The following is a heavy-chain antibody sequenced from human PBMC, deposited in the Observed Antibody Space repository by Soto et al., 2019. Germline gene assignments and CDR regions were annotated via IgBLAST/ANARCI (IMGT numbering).Heavy chain of an antibody. V-gene: IGHV3-30*18. Sequence: QVQLVESGGGVVQAGRSLRLSCAASGFTFSNYGMHWVRQTPGKGLEWVALILYDGSNKYYADSVKGRFTISRDNSKNTLYLQVSSLRAEDPAVYYCAKSRDAYNFYFYYGMDVWGQGTTVTVSS. CDR2: ILYDGSNK. CDR3: AKSRDAYNFYFYYGMDV. J-gene: IGHJ6*02. CDR1: GFTFSNYG. D-gene: IGHD2-2*01.